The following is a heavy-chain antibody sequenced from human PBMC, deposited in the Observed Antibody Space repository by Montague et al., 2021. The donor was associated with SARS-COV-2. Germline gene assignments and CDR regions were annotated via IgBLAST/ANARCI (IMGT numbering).Heavy chain of an antibody. V-gene: IGHV4-39*01. Sequence: SETLSLTCTVSGDSISSLHYYWGWIRQSPGRGLEWIGNVFYRGSTYYNPSLRSRVTISVDTSKNQFALRLRSVTATDTAIYYCARRAGVVADARFDYWGQGTLVPVSS. CDR2: VFYRGST. J-gene: IGHJ4*02. CDR1: GDSISSLHYY. CDR3: ARRAGVVADARFDY. D-gene: IGHD2-2*01.